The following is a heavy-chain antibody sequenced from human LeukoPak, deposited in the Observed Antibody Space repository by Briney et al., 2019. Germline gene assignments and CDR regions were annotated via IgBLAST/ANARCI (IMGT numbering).Heavy chain of an antibody. CDR2: IYYSGST. J-gene: IGHJ4*02. Sequence: PSETQSLTCTVSGGSISSSSYYWGWIRQPPGKGLEWIGSIYYSGSTYYNPSLKSRVTISVDTSENQFSLKLSSVTAADTAVYYCATTVRVVVTYFDYWGQGTLVTVSS. V-gene: IGHV4-39*01. CDR3: ATTVRVVVTYFDY. D-gene: IGHD2-15*01. CDR1: GGSISSSSYY.